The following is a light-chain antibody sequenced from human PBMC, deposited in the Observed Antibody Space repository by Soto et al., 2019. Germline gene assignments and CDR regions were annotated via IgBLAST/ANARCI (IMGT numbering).Light chain of an antibody. Sequence: DIQMTQSPSTLSGSVGDRVTITCRASQTISSWLAWYQQKPGKAPKLLIGKASTLTSGVPSRFSGSGSGTEFSLTISSLQPDDFATYYCQHYNSYSEAFGQGTKVDIK. CDR2: KAS. CDR3: QHYNSYSEA. CDR1: QTISSW. V-gene: IGKV1-5*03. J-gene: IGKJ1*01.